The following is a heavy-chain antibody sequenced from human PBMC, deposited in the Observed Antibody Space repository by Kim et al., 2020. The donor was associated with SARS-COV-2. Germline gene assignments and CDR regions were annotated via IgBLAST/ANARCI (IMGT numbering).Heavy chain of an antibody. CDR1: GYTLTELS. CDR2: FDPEDGET. CDR3: ATTGDLYNWNLDY. V-gene: IGHV1-24*01. D-gene: IGHD1-20*01. Sequence: ASVKVSCKVSGYTLTELSMHWVRQAPGKGLEWMGGFDPEDGETIYAQKFKGRVTMTEDTSTDTAYMELSSLRSEDTAVYYCATTGDLYNWNLDYWGQGTLVTVSS. J-gene: IGHJ4*02.